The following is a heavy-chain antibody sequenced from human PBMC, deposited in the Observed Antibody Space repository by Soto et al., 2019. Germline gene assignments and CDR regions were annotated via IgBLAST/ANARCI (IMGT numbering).Heavy chain of an antibody. V-gene: IGHV1-18*01. Sequence: QVQLVQSGAEVKKPGASVKVSCKASGYTFTSYGISWVRQAPGQGLEWMGWISAYNGNTNYAQKLQGRVTMTTDTSTRPAYMELRSLKSDDTAVYYCAREGYYDSSGYYYVTPLYYYYGMDVWGQGTTVTVSS. CDR2: ISAYNGNT. CDR1: GYTFTSYG. D-gene: IGHD3-22*01. CDR3: AREGYYDSSGYYYVTPLYYYYGMDV. J-gene: IGHJ6*02.